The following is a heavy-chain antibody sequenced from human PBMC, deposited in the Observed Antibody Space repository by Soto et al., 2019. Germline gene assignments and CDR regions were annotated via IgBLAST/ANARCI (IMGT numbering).Heavy chain of an antibody. CDR3: ARDDASLGRPPGGFDY. Sequence: EVQLVETGGGLIQPGGSLRLSCAASGFTVSSNHMSWVRQAPGKGLEWVSVIYSGGSTYYADSVKGRFTISRDNSKNTLYLQMNSLRPEDTAVYYCARDDASLGRPPGGFDYWGQGTLVTVSS. CDR2: IYSGGST. CDR1: GFTVSSNH. J-gene: IGHJ4*02. D-gene: IGHD3-16*01. V-gene: IGHV3-53*02.